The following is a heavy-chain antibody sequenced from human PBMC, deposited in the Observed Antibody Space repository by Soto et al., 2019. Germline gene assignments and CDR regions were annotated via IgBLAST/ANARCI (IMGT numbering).Heavy chain of an antibody. D-gene: IGHD1-1*01. CDR2: IYYTGST. J-gene: IGHJ5*01. CDR1: GGSISNYY. Sequence: LSLTFTFSGGSISNYYWNWILQPPGKGLEWIGYIYYTGSTNYNPSLKSRVTMSVDMSKNQFSLKVTSATAADTAVYYCARRMNVAGGWFDSWGQGTPVTVSS. CDR3: ARRMNVAGGWFDS. V-gene: IGHV4-59*08.